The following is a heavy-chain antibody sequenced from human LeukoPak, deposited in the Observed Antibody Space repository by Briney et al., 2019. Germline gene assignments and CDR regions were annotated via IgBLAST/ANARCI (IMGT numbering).Heavy chain of an antibody. CDR1: GGSISSGDYY. CDR3: ARTTVYYYYGMDV. D-gene: IGHD4-17*01. J-gene: IGHJ6*02. V-gene: IGHV4-30-4*01. Sequence: PSETLSLTCTVSGGSISSGDYYWSWIRQPPGKGLEWIGHIYYSGSTYYNPSLKSRVTISVDTSKNQFSLKLSSVTAADTAVYYCARTTVYYYYGMDVWGQGTTVTVSS. CDR2: IYYSGST.